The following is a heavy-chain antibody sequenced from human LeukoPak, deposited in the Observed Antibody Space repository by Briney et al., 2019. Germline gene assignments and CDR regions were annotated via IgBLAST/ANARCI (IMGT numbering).Heavy chain of an antibody. CDR1: GGSISSSSYY. CDR2: IYYSGST. D-gene: IGHD6-19*01. Sequence: SETLSLTCTVSGGSISSSSYYWGWIRQPPGKGLEWIGSIYYSGSTYYNPSLKSRVTISVDTSKNQFSLKLSSVTAADTAVYYCARLQWLAPFDYWGQGTLVTVSS. V-gene: IGHV4-39*01. J-gene: IGHJ4*02. CDR3: ARLQWLAPFDY.